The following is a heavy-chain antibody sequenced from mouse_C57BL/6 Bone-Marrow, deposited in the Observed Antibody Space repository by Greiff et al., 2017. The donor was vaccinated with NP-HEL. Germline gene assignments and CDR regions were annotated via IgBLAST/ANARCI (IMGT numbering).Heavy chain of an antibody. Sequence: VQLQQSGPVLVKPGASVKMSCKASGYTFTDYYMNWVKQSHGKSLEWIGVINPYNGGTSYNQKFKGKATLTVDKSSSTAYMELNSLTSEDSAVYYCARELTPFDYWGQGTTLTVSS. CDR3: ARELTPFDY. D-gene: IGHD1-1*01. J-gene: IGHJ2*01. CDR2: INPYNGGT. CDR1: GYTFTDYY. V-gene: IGHV1-19*01.